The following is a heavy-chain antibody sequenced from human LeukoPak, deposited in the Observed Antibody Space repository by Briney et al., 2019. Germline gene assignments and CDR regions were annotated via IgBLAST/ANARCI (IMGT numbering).Heavy chain of an antibody. Sequence: PSETLSLTCAVYGGSFSGYYWSWIRQPPGKGLEWIGEINHSGSTNYNPSLRGRVTISVDTSKNQFSLKLSSVTAADTAVYYCARGRATRWFDPWGQGTLVTVSS. CDR2: INHSGST. J-gene: IGHJ5*02. V-gene: IGHV4-34*01. CDR1: GGSFSGYY. CDR3: ARGRATRWFDP.